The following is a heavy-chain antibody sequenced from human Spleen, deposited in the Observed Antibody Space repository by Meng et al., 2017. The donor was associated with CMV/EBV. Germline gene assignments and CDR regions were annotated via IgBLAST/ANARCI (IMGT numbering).Heavy chain of an antibody. Sequence: QVQLQESGPGLVKPSETLSLTCTVSGGSISSYYWSWIRQPPGKGLEWIGYIYYSGSTNYNPSLKSRVTISVDTSKNQFSLKLSSVTAADTAVYYCARVDYPNRFDPWGQGTLVTVSS. D-gene: IGHD4-11*01. V-gene: IGHV4-59*01. CDR2: IYYSGST. CDR3: ARVDYPNRFDP. J-gene: IGHJ5*02. CDR1: GGSISSYY.